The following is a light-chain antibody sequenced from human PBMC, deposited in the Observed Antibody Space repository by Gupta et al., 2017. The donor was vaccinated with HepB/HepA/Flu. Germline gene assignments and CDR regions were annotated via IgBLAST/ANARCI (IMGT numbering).Light chain of an antibody. CDR2: DVS. Sequence: QSALTQPRSVSGSPGPSVTISCTGTSSDVGGYNYVSWYQQHPGKAPKLMSYDVSKRPSGVPDRFSGSKSGNTASLTISGLQAEDEADYYCCSYAGSYTWVFGGGTKLTVL. CDR1: SSDVGGYNY. V-gene: IGLV2-11*01. CDR3: CSYAGSYTWV. J-gene: IGLJ2*01.